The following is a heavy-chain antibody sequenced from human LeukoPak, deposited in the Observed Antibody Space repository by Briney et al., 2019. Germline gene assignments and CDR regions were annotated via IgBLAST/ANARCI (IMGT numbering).Heavy chain of an antibody. CDR1: GFTFSSHS. CDR3: ARSFALSGSP. V-gene: IGHV3-21*01. Sequence: PGGSLRLSCAASGFTFSSHSMNWVRQAPGKGLEWVSSISGSSSYIYYADSVKGRFTISRDNAKNSLYLQMNSLRVEDTAVYYCARSFALSGSPWGQGSLVTVSS. D-gene: IGHD3-10*01. J-gene: IGHJ5*02. CDR2: ISGSSSYI.